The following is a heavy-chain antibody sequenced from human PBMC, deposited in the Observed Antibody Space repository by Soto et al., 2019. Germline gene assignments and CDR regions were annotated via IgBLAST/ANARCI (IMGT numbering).Heavy chain of an antibody. J-gene: IGHJ5*02. CDR3: AHRGYGDYPRDNWFDP. Sequence: SGPTLANPTQTLTLPCTFSGFPLTSGGVGVGWIRQPPGKALEWLALIYWNNDIRYSPSLKSRLTITKDTSKNQVVLTMTNMDPVDTATYYCAHRGYGDYPRDNWFDPWGQGTLVTVSS. D-gene: IGHD4-17*01. CDR1: GFPLTSGGVG. CDR2: IYWNNDI. V-gene: IGHV2-5*01.